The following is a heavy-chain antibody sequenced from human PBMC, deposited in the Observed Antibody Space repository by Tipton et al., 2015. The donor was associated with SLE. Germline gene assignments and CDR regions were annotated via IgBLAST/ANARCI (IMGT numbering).Heavy chain of an antibody. V-gene: IGHV4-39*01. CDR1: GGSISSSSYY. D-gene: IGHD1-26*01. J-gene: IGHJ4*02. Sequence: TLSLTCTVSGGSISSSSYYWGWIRQPPGKGLEWIGSIYYSGSTYSNASLKSRLTISVDTSKHQFSLKLSSVTAADTAVYYCVRINSGASRLFDYWGQGMLVAVSS. CDR3: VRINSGASRLFDY. CDR2: IYYSGST.